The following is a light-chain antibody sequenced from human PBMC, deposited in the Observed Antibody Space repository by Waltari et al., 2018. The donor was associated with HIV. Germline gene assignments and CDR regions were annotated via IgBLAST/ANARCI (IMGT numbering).Light chain of an antibody. CDR3: QQVNTYPLT. CDR2: SAS. Sequence: DIQLTQSPSFLSASVGDRVIITCRASQDISTYLAWYQQKPGKAPELLIYSASTLQSGVPSRFSGGGSGPEFTLTISSLQPEDSATYFRQQVNTYPLTFGPGTKVDIK. V-gene: IGKV1-9*01. CDR1: QDISTY. J-gene: IGKJ3*01.